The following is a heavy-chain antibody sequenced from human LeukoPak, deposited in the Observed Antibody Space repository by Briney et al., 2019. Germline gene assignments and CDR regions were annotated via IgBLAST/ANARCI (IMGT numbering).Heavy chain of an antibody. CDR3: ARHSRNAYTYGIDY. CDR2: IYPGDSDT. J-gene: IGHJ4*02. D-gene: IGHD5-24*01. CDR1: GDSFTNYW. V-gene: IGHV5-51*01. Sequence: GESLKISCEVSGDSFTNYWIGWVRQMPGKGLEWMAIIYPGDSDTRYSPSFQGQDTISADKSITTAYLQWSSLKASDTAIYYCARHSRNAYTYGIDYWGQGTLVTVSS.